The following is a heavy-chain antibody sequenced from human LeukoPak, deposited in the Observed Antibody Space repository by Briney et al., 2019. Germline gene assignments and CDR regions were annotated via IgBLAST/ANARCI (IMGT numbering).Heavy chain of an antibody. V-gene: IGHV4-59*01. D-gene: IGHD6-25*01. J-gene: IGHJ5*02. CDR3: ARGHVAPQRQFIARRGLRTVSRFDP. CDR1: SGSLSNYY. Sequence: PSETLSLTCTVSSGSLSNYYWTWIRQSPGKGLEWIASISSAGKTNSNPSLQSRVTISLDTSNHQLPLKMTSVISADTAVYYCARGHVAPQRQFIARRGLRTVSRFDPWGQGTLVLVSA. CDR2: ISSAGKT.